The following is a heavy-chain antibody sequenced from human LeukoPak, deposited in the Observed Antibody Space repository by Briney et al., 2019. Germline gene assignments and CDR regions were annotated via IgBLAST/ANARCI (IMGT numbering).Heavy chain of an antibody. Sequence: PSETLSLTCAVYGGSFSGYYWSWIRQPPGKGLEWIGEINHSGSTNYNPSLKSRVTISVDTSKNQFSLKLSSVTAADTAVYYCARERYSSSRRPYYYYYYGMDVWGQGTTVPVSS. CDR2: INHSGST. D-gene: IGHD6-13*01. J-gene: IGHJ6*02. V-gene: IGHV4-34*01. CDR3: ARERYSSSRRPYYYYYYGMDV. CDR1: GGSFSGYY.